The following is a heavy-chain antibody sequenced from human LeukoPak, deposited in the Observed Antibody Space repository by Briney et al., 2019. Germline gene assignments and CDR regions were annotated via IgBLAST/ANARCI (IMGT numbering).Heavy chain of an antibody. V-gene: IGHV3-30*18. D-gene: IGHD6-19*01. J-gene: IGHJ4*02. CDR1: GFTFSNYG. CDR2: ISYDGNDK. CDR3: AKDLRGYSSGWPADY. Sequence: GGSLRLSCAASGFTFSNYGMYWVRQAPGKGLEWVAIISYDGNDKYYADSVKGRFSISRDNSRNKLYLQMSSLKPEDTAVYYCAKDLRGYSSGWPADYWGQGTLVTVSS.